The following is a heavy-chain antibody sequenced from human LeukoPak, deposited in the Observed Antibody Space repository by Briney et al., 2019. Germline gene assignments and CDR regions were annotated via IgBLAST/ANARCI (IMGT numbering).Heavy chain of an antibody. CDR3: ASNYDFWSGYDY. J-gene: IGHJ4*02. D-gene: IGHD3-3*01. Sequence: HPGGSLRLSCAASGFTFSSYEMNWVRQAPGKGLEWVSYISSSGSTIYYADSVKGRFTISRDNAKNSLYLQMNSLRAEDTAVYYCASNYDFWSGYDYWGQGTLVTVSS. CDR2: ISSSGSTI. V-gene: IGHV3-48*03. CDR1: GFTFSSYE.